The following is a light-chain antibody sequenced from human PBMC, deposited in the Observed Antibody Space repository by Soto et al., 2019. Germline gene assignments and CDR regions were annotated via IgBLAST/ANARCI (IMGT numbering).Light chain of an antibody. CDR1: RGVGTDS. Sequence: EIVLTQSPGTLSLSPGEGATPPCRASRGVGTDSFAWYQQKAGQTPRLLIYGASSRATGIPDRFSGSGSGTDFTLTISRLEPEDFAVYYCQQYVSSPTFGQGTKLEIK. CDR2: GAS. J-gene: IGKJ2*01. CDR3: QQYVSSPT. V-gene: IGKV3-20*01.